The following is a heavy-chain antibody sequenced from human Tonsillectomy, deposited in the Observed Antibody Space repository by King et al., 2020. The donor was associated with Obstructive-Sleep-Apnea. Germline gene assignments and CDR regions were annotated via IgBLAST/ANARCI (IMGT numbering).Heavy chain of an antibody. D-gene: IGHD3-9*01. Sequence: VQLVESGGGLVQPGGSLRLSCAASGFTFSSYAMSWVRQAPGKGLEWGSAISGSGGSTYYADSVKGRFTIPRDNSKDTLYLQVNSLRAEDTAVYYCAKTMILTGYYTGYPFDYWGHGTLVTVSS. CDR1: GFTFSSYA. CDR3: AKTMILTGYYTGYPFDY. J-gene: IGHJ4*01. CDR2: ISGSGGST. V-gene: IGHV3-23*04.